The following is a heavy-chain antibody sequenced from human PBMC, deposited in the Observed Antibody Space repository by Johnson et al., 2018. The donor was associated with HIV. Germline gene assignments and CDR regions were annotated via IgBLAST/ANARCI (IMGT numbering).Heavy chain of an antibody. CDR3: AREATVTLLHQWAFDI. D-gene: IGHD4-17*01. Sequence: VQLVESGGGLVQPGRSLRLSCAASGFSFDAYGMHWVRQPPGKGLEWVAGISFHSGTIGYADSVKGRFTISRDNSKNTLYLQMNGLRAEDMAVYYCAREATVTLLHQWAFDIWGQGTMVTVSS. CDR2: ISFHSGTI. CDR1: GFSFDAYG. V-gene: IGHV3-9*03. J-gene: IGHJ3*02.